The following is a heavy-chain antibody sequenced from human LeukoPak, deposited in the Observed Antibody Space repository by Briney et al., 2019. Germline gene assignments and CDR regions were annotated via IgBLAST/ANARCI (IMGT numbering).Heavy chain of an antibody. CDR1: GFSFEAYG. J-gene: IGHJ4*02. D-gene: IGHD1-1*01. CDR3: TRVTSWRTGFDY. V-gene: IGHV3-9*01. CDR2: ITWNSDDT. Sequence: GGSLRLSCAASGFSFEAYGMYWVRQAPGKGLEWVSGITWNSDDTAYADSVKGRFTISRDNAKNCLYLQMNSLTVEDTALYYCTRVTSWRTGFDYWGQGTLVTVSS.